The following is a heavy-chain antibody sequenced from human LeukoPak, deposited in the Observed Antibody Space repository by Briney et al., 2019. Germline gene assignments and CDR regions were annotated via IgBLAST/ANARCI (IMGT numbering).Heavy chain of an antibody. CDR2: IYYSGST. J-gene: IGHJ4*02. CDR1: GGSISSSSYY. CDR3: ARLCDHSTSCPVFN. D-gene: IGHD2-2*01. V-gene: IGHV4-39*01. Sequence: KTSETLSLTCTVSGGSISSSSYYWGWIRQPPGKGLEWIGGIYYSGSTYYNPSLKSRVTISVDTSKNQFSLKLSSVTAADTAVYYCARLCDHSTSCPVFNWGQGTLVTVSS.